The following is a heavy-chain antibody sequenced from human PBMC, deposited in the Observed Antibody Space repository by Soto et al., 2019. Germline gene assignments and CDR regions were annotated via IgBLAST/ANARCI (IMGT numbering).Heavy chain of an antibody. J-gene: IGHJ4*02. V-gene: IGHV3-74*01. CDR2: INSDGSST. CDR3: ASAPGLLGMDYFDY. CDR1: GFTFSSYW. D-gene: IGHD1-20*01. Sequence: EVQLVESGGGLVQPGGSLRLSCAASGFTFSSYWMHWVRQAPGKGLVWVSRINSDGSSTSYADSVKGRFTISRDNAKNTLYLQMNSLRAEDTAVYYCASAPGLLGMDYFDYWGQGTLVTVSS.